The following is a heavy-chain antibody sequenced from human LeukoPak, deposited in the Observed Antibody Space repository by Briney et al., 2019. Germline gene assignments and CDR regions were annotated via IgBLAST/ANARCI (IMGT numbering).Heavy chain of an antibody. CDR1: GYTFTSYG. Sequence: ASVKVSCKASGYTFTSYGISWVRQAPGQGLEWMGWISAYNGNTNYAQKLQGRVTMTTDTSTSTAYMELRSLRSDDTAVYYCARDGHFGDTAMARLNDAFDIWGQGTMVTVSS. J-gene: IGHJ3*02. D-gene: IGHD5-18*01. V-gene: IGHV1-18*01. CDR2: ISAYNGNT. CDR3: ARDGHFGDTAMARLNDAFDI.